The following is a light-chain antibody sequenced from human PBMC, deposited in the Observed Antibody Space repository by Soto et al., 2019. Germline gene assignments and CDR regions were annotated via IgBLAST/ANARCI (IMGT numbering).Light chain of an antibody. CDR3: SSYVSSRTYV. J-gene: IGLJ1*01. CDR1: SGDIGAYNY. V-gene: IGLV2-14*01. CDR2: EVT. Sequence: QSALTQPRSVSGSPGQSVTFSCTGTSGDIGAYNYVSWYQFHPGKAPKLIIYEVTNRPSGISNRFSGSKSGNTASLTISGLQAEDEADYYCSSYVSSRTYVFGTGTKVTVL.